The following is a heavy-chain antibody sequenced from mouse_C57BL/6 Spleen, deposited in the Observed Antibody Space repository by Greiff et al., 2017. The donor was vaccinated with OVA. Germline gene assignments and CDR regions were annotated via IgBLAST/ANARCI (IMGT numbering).Heavy chain of an antibody. CDR2: ISDGGSYT. CDR1: GFTFSSYA. CDR3: ARDPLLGRGYFDV. V-gene: IGHV5-4*01. D-gene: IGHD4-1*01. Sequence: DVKLVESGGGLVKPGGSLKLSCAASGFTFSSYAMSWVRQTPEKRLEWVATISDGGSYTYYPDNVKGRFTISRDNAKNNLYLQMSHLKSEDTAMYYCARDPLLGRGYFDVWGTGTTVTVSS. J-gene: IGHJ1*03.